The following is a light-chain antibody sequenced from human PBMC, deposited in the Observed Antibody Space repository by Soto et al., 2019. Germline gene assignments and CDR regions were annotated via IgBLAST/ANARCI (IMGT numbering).Light chain of an antibody. CDR3: AAWDDSLSGGV. CDR2: SND. V-gene: IGLV1-47*02. Sequence: QSVLTQPPSASGTPGQTVTISCSGSSFNIGFNYVYWYQQLPGMAPKLLIHSNDERPSGVPDRFSGSKSGTSASLAISGLRSEDEAEYYCAAWDDSLSGGVFGTGPSSPS. J-gene: IGLJ1*01. CDR1: SFNIGFNY.